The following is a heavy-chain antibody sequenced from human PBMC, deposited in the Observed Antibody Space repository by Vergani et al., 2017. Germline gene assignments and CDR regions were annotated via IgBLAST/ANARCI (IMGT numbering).Heavy chain of an antibody. Sequence: QVQLVESGGGLVKPGGSLRLSCAASGFTFSDYYMSWIRQAPGKGLEWVSDISSSGSTIYYADSVKGRFTISRDNAKNSLYLQMNSLRDEDTAVYYCARDSYYYDSSGYLGGAYGMDVWGQGTTVTVSS. CDR3: ARDSYYYDSSGYLGGAYGMDV. J-gene: IGHJ6*02. CDR1: GFTFSDYY. V-gene: IGHV3-11*04. CDR2: ISSSGSTI. D-gene: IGHD3-22*01.